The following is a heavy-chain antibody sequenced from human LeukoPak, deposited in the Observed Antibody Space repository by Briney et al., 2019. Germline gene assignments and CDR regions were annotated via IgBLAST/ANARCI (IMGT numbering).Heavy chain of an antibody. J-gene: IGHJ4*02. D-gene: IGHD3-16*01. CDR1: GFTFSSYA. V-gene: IGHV3-30-3*01. CDR3: ARDGGTSFDY. Sequence: GGSLRLSCAASGFTFSSYAMHWVRQAPGKGLEWVAVISYDGSNKYYADSVEGRFTISRDNSKNTLYLQMNSLRAEDTAVYYCARDGGTSFDYWGQGTLVTVSS. CDR2: ISYDGSNK.